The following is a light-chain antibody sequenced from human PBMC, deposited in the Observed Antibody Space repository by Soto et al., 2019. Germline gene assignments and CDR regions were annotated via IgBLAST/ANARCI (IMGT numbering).Light chain of an antibody. Sequence: DIQITQSPSSLSASVGDRVTITCRASQSISSHLNWYQHKPGRPPRLLIFASYLLEGGVPSRFSGSGSDTYFSLTIDSLQPEDVATSYCQHRYITPRYTFGQGTKVEI. CDR1: QSISSH. CDR3: QHRYITPRYT. CDR2: ASY. J-gene: IGKJ2*01. V-gene: IGKV1-39*01.